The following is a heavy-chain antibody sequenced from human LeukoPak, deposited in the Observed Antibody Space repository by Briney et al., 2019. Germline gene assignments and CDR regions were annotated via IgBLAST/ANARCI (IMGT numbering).Heavy chain of an antibody. CDR1: GGSFSGYY. CDR3: ARVKGTPLDY. V-gene: IGHV4-34*01. D-gene: IGHD3-10*01. Sequence: SETLSLTCAVYGGSFSGYYWSWIRQPPGKGLEWIGEINHSGSTNYNPSLKSRVTMSVDTSKNQFSLKLSSVTAADTAVYYCARVKGTPLDYWGQGTLVTVSS. CDR2: INHSGST. J-gene: IGHJ4*02.